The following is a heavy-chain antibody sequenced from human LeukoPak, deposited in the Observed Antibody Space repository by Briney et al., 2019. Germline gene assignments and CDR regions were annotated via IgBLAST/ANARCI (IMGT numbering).Heavy chain of an antibody. CDR3: ATSSSLYYYYGMDV. J-gene: IGHJ6*02. D-gene: IGHD6-19*01. CDR2: IYYSGST. CDR1: GGSISSYY. V-gene: IGHV4-59*01. Sequence: SETLSLTCTVSGGSISSYYWSWIRQPPGKGLEWIGYIYYSGSTNYNPSLKSRVTISVDTSKNQFSLELSSVTAADTAVYYCATSSSLYYYYGMDVWGQGTTVTVSS.